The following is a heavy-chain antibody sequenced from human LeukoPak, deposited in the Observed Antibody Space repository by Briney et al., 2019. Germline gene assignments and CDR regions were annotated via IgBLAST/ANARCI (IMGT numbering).Heavy chain of an antibody. Sequence: SETLSLTCTVSGGSISSSSYYWGWIRQPPGKGLEWIGSIYHSGSTYYNPSLKSRVTISVDTSKNQFSLKLSSVTAADTAVYYCARVYGSGYDFRGAFDIWGQGTMVSVSS. CDR1: GGSISSSSYY. V-gene: IGHV4-39*07. J-gene: IGHJ3*02. D-gene: IGHD5-12*01. CDR3: ARVYGSGYDFRGAFDI. CDR2: IYHSGST.